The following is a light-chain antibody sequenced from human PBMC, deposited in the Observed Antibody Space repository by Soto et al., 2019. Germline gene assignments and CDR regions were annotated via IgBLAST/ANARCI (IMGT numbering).Light chain of an antibody. Sequence: EIVLTQSPATLSLSPGETATLSCRASQSVSSSLAWYQQKPGQTPRLLIYDASNRATGIPARFSGSGSGTDFTLTVSSLEPEDFAVYYCQQRSSWPITFGGGNKVEIK. J-gene: IGKJ4*01. V-gene: IGKV3-11*01. CDR2: DAS. CDR3: QQRSSWPIT. CDR1: QSVSSS.